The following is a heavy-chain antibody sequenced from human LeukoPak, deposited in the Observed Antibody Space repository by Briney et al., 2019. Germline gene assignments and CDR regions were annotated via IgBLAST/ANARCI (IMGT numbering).Heavy chain of an antibody. CDR2: ISRDGSPI. D-gene: IGHD3-3*01. CDR1: GFTFNNYP. V-gene: IGHV3-48*04. CDR3: ARFLAIWDYYYMDV. Sequence: GGSLRLSCAASGFTFNNYPLNWVRQAPGKGLEWVAYISRDGSPIYYADSVRGRFTISRDNAKNSLYLQMNSLRAEDTAVYYCARFLAIWDYYYMDVWGTGTTVTVSS. J-gene: IGHJ6*03.